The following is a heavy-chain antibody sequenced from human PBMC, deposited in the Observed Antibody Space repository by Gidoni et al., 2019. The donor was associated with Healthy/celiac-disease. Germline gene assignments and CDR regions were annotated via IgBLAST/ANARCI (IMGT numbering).Heavy chain of an antibody. J-gene: IGHJ4*02. CDR2: IYYSGST. D-gene: IGHD3-10*01. CDR1: GGSISSSSYY. V-gene: IGHV4-39*01. Sequence: QLQLQESGPGLVKPSETLSLTCTVSGGSISSSSYYWGWIRQPPGKGLEWIGSIYYSGSTYYNPSLKSRVTISVDTSKNQFSRKLSSVTAADTAVYYCAGGFGELLVDYWGQGTLVTVSS. CDR3: AGGFGELLVDY.